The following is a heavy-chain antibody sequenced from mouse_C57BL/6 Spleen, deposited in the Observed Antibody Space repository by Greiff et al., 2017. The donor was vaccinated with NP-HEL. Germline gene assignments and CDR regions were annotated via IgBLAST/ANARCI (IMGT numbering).Heavy chain of an antibody. Sequence: QVQLQQSGAELARPGASVKLSCKASGYTFTSYGISWVKQRTGQGLEWIGEIYPRSGNTYYNEKFKGKATLTADKSSSTAYMELRSLTSEDSAVYFCARLSSGYVNFDYWGQGTTLTVSS. D-gene: IGHD3-2*02. J-gene: IGHJ2*01. CDR1: GYTFTSYG. V-gene: IGHV1-81*01. CDR2: IYPRSGNT. CDR3: ARLSSGYVNFDY.